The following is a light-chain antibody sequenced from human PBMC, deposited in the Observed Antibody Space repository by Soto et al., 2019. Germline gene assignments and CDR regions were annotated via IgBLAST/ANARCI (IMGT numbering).Light chain of an antibody. CDR1: QTISSSF. CDR3: QQFGSSPPSIT. CDR2: GAS. Sequence: EIVLTQSPGTLSLSPGERATLSCRASQTISSSFLAWYQQKPGQAPRLLIHGASIRATGIPDRFSGSGSETAFSLTISRLEPEDFAVYYCQQFGSSPPSITFGQGTRLDIK. J-gene: IGKJ5*01. V-gene: IGKV3-20*01.